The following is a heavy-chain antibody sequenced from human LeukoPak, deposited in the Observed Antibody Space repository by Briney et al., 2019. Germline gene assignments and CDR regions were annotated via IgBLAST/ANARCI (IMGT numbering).Heavy chain of an antibody. V-gene: IGHV4-39*07. Sequence: PSETLSLTCTVSGGSISSRSYYWGWIRQPPGKGLEGVGSIYYSGSTYYNPSLKRRVTISVDTSKNQFSLKLSSVTAADTAVYYCARAYSGSPIDYRGQGTLVTVSS. CDR2: IYYSGST. D-gene: IGHD1-26*01. CDR3: ARAYSGSPIDY. J-gene: IGHJ4*02. CDR1: GGSISSRSYY.